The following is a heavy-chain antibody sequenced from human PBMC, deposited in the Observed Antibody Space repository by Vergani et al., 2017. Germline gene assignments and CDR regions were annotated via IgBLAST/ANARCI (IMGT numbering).Heavy chain of an antibody. J-gene: IGHJ3*02. CDR3: ARETCSSTSCLYLGVAFDI. CDR2: IYHSGST. Sequence: QVQLQESGPGLVKPSETLSLTCAVSGYSISSGYYWGWIRQPPGKGLEWIGSIYHSGSTYYNPSLKSRVTISVDTSKNQFSLKLSSVTAADTAVYYCARETCSSTSCLYLGVAFDIWGQGTMVTVSS. D-gene: IGHD2-2*01. V-gene: IGHV4-38-2*02. CDR1: GYSISSGYY.